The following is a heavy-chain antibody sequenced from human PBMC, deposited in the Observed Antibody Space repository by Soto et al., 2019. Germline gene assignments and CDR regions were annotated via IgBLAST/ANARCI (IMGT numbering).Heavy chain of an antibody. V-gene: IGHV4-4*02. CDR1: GVSISSTNY. J-gene: IGHJ6*02. CDR2: IWHGGIT. CDR3: ASPPWGIYGFDV. D-gene: IGHD3-16*01. Sequence: PSETLSLTCEVSGVSISSTNYFSWVRQPPGKGLEWIGEIWHGGITNYNPALKSRVTISVDTSKNQFSLRLTSMTDADTAVYFCASPPWGIYGFDVWGPGTTVTVSS.